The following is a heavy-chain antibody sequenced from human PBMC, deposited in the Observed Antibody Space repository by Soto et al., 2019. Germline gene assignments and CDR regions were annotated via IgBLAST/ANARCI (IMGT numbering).Heavy chain of an antibody. V-gene: IGHV4-61*01. D-gene: IGHD2-2*01. J-gene: IGHJ5*02. Sequence: PSETLSLTCTVSGGSVSSVSYYWSWILQPPGKGLEWIGYIYYSGSTNYNPSLKSRVTMSVDTSKNQFSLKLSSVTAADTAVYYCARFVVTAANNWFEPWGQGTMVTVSS. CDR3: ARFVVTAANNWFEP. CDR1: GGSVSSVSYY. CDR2: IYYSGST.